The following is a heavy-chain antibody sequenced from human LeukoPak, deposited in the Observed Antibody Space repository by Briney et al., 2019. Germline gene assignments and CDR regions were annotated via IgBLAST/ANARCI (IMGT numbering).Heavy chain of an antibody. Sequence: PSETLSLTCTVSAGSISRYYWSWIRQPPGKGLEWIGCVSHSGRTSYNPSLKSRLTISVDTSKNQFSLRLSSVTAADTGMYYCARGGPIVVAPVALEYDAFDIWGPGTMVTVSS. CDR3: ARGGPIVVAPVALEYDAFDI. J-gene: IGHJ3*02. CDR2: VSHSGRT. CDR1: AGSISRYY. V-gene: IGHV4-59*01. D-gene: IGHD3-22*01.